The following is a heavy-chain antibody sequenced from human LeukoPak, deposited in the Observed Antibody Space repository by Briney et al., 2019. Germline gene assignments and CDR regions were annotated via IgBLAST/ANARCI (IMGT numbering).Heavy chain of an antibody. CDR3: ARDTGKKGYYYYMDV. V-gene: IGHV3-7*01. Sequence: PGGSLRLSCAASGVIFSSYWMSWVRQAPGKGLEWVADIKQDGSEKYYVDSVKGRFTISRDNAKNSLYLQMNSLRAEDTAVYYCARDTGKKGYYYYMDVWGKGTTVTVSS. D-gene: IGHD1-14*01. CDR2: IKQDGSEK. CDR1: GVIFSSYW. J-gene: IGHJ6*03.